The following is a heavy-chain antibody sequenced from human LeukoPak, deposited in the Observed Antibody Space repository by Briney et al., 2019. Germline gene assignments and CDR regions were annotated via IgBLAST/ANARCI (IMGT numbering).Heavy chain of an antibody. V-gene: IGHV4-4*07. CDR1: GGSISSYY. D-gene: IGHD3-3*01. J-gene: IGHJ3*02. CDR2: IYTSGST. CDR3: ARDRRFLEWLGAFDI. Sequence: SETLSLTCTVSGGSISSYYWSWIRQPAGKGLEWIGRIYTSGSTNYNPSLKSRVTMSVDTSKNQFSLKLSSVTAADTAVYYCARDRRFLEWLGAFDIWGQGTMVTVSS.